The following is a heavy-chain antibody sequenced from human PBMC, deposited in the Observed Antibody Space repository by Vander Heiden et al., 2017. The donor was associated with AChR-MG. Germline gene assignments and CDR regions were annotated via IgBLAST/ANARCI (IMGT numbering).Heavy chain of an antibody. Sequence: QLLLVQSGAEVKKPGASVKVSCKASGFTFPAYYIHWVRQAPGQGLQWMGWIDPNLGDTNYAQKVQDRVSMTRDTSINTAYLDLSRLTSDDTAEYFCAREVGSWFDPWGQGTLVTVSS. J-gene: IGHJ5*02. V-gene: IGHV1-2*02. CDR3: AREVGSWFDP. CDR2: IDPNLGDT. CDR1: GFTFPAYY.